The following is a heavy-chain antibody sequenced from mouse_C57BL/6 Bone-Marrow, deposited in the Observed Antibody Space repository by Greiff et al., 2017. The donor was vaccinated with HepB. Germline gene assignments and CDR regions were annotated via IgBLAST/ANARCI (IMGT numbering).Heavy chain of an antibody. D-gene: IGHD4-1*01. CDR2: ISYSGST. CDR3: ARYKLGRQRDYYAMDY. J-gene: IGHJ4*01. V-gene: IGHV3-8*01. Sequence: VQLKESGPGLAKPSQTLSLTCSVTGYSITSDYWNWIRKFPGNKLEYMGYISYSGSTYYNPSLKSRISITRDTSKNQYYLQLNSVTTEDTATYYCARYKLGRQRDYYAMDYWGQGTSVTVSS. CDR1: GYSITSDY.